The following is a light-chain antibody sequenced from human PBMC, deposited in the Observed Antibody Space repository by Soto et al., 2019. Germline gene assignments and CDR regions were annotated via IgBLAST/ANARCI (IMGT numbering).Light chain of an antibody. J-gene: IGLJ2*01. CDR1: KLGDKY. V-gene: IGLV3-1*01. CDR3: QAWDSSSVR. CDR2: QDM. Sequence: SYALTQPPSVSVSPGQTASITCSGDKLGDKYASWYQQKPGQSPVLLIYQDMKRPSGIPERFSGSNSGNTATLTISGTQAMDEADYYCQAWDSSSVRFGGGTQLTV.